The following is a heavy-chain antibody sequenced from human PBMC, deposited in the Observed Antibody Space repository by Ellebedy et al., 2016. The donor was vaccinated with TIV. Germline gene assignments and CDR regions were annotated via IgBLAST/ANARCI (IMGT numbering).Heavy chain of an antibody. CDR3: ATVGAASGYYTFDY. CDR2: IYSGGST. CDR1: GFTVSSNY. Sequence: GESLKISXAASGFTVSSNYMTWVRQAPGKGLDWVSIIYSGGSTYYTDSVEGRFTISRDNSKNTLYLQMTNLRVEDTAVYYCATVGAASGYYTFDYWGQGTLVTVSS. D-gene: IGHD3-3*01. V-gene: IGHV3-53*01. J-gene: IGHJ4*02.